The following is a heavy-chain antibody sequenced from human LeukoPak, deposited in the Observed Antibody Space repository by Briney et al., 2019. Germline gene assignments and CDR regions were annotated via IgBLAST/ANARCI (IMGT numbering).Heavy chain of an antibody. J-gene: IGHJ4*02. D-gene: IGHD2-15*01. Sequence: GGSLRLSCAASGFTFSSYGMHWVRQAPGKGLEWVAVISYDGTDKYYADSLKGRFTISRDNSKNTLYLQMNSLRAEDTAVYYCAKDAVATPQIDHWGQGALVTVSS. V-gene: IGHV3-30*18. CDR2: ISYDGTDK. CDR1: GFTFSSYG. CDR3: AKDAVATPQIDH.